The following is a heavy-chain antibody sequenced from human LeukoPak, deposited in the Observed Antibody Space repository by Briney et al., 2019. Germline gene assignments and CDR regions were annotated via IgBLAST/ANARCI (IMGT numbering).Heavy chain of an antibody. J-gene: IGHJ6*03. CDR3: ARAKGITIFGVAKAPTYYYYYMDV. D-gene: IGHD3-3*01. Sequence: PSQTLSLTCTVSGGSISSGSYYWGWIRQPAGKGLEWIGRIYTSGSTNYNPSLKSRVTISVDTSKNQFSLKLSSVTAADTAVYYCARAKGITIFGVAKAPTYYYYYMDVWGKGTTVTVSS. CDR1: GGSISSGSYY. V-gene: IGHV4-61*02. CDR2: IYTSGST.